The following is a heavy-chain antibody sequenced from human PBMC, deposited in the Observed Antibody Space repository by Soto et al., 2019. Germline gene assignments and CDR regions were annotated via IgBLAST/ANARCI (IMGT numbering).Heavy chain of an antibody. CDR3: ARELLSGWFDP. CDR1: GGSISSYY. J-gene: IGHJ5*02. D-gene: IGHD2-2*01. CDR2: IYYSGST. Sequence: PSETLSLTCTVSGGSISSYYWSWIRQPPGKGLEWIGYIYYSGSTNYNPSLKSQVTISVDTSKNQFSLKLSSVTAADTAVYYCARELLSGWFDPWGQGTLVTV. V-gene: IGHV4-59*01.